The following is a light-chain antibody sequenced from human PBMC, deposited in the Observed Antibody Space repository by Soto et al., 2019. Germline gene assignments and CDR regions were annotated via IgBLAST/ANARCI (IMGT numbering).Light chain of an antibody. Sequence: EIVMTQSPATLSVSPGEIATLSCRASQSVSSNLAWYQQKPGQAPRLLIYGESTRATGIPDRLSGSGSGTELNLTMSGLQPEDFAAYYCQQGHSTPYTFGQGTKVDIK. CDR3: QQGHSTPYT. CDR2: GES. V-gene: IGKV3-15*01. CDR1: QSVSSN. J-gene: IGKJ2*01.